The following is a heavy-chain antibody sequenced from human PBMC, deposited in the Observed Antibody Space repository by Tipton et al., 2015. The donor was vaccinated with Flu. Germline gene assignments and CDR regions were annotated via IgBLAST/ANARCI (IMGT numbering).Heavy chain of an antibody. CDR3: AKDLIGAGPST. CDR1: GFTFSSYA. J-gene: IGHJ5*02. CDR2: ISGSGGST. V-gene: IGHV3-23*01. Sequence: LSLTCAASGFTFSSYAMSWVRQAPGKGLEWVSAISGSGGSTYYADSVKGRFTTSRDNSKNTLYLQMNSLRAEDTAVYYCAKDLIGAGPSTWGQGTLVTVSS. D-gene: IGHD4/OR15-4a*01.